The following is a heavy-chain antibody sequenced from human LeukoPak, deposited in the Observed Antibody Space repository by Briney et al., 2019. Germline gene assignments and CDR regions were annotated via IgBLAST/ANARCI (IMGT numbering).Heavy chain of an antibody. V-gene: IGHV3-21*01. CDR3: ARDVDGSGNYGFDW. CDR2: ISTSSTYR. J-gene: IGHJ4*02. CDR1: GFTFSSYS. Sequence: GGSLRLSCAASGFTFSSYSMSWVRQAPGKGLEWVSGISTSSTYRLYADSAKGRFTISRDSAKSSLYLEMNSLRAEDTAVYYCARDVDGSGNYGFDWWGQGILVTVSS. D-gene: IGHD3-10*01.